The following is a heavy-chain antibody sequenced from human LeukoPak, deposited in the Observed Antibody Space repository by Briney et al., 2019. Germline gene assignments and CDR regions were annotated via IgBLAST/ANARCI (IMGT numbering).Heavy chain of an antibody. J-gene: IGHJ4*02. CDR1: GGSISRYY. Sequence: NPSETLSLTCTVSGGSISRYYWSWLRQSPGKGLEWIGYIFSNGNPNYNPSLKSRVTMSVDTSTNQLSLRLTSVTAADTAVYYCAFYDNWNDYDYWGQGTLVTVSS. CDR3: AFYDNWNDYDY. D-gene: IGHD1-20*01. V-gene: IGHV4-59*01. CDR2: IFSNGNP.